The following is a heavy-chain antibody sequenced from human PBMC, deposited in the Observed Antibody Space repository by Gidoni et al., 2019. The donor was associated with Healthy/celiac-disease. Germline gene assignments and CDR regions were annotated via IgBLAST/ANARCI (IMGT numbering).Heavy chain of an antibody. J-gene: IGHJ3*02. V-gene: IGHV1-2*02. D-gene: IGHD3-10*01. CDR1: VFSFTCYY. Sequence: QFHLVQSWAEVTKPGASVNVSCQASVFSFTCYYMHWVRQAPGQGLEWMGWINPNSGGTNYAKKFQGRVTMTRDTSISTAYMELSRLRSEDTAVYYCARDGGDYGSGSLAAFDIWGQGTMVTVSS. CDR3: ARDGGDYGSGSLAAFDI. CDR2: INPNSGGT.